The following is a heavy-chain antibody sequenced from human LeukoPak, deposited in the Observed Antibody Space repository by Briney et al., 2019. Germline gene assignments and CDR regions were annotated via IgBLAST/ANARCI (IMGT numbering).Heavy chain of an antibody. V-gene: IGHV1-2*02. CDR2: INPNSGGT. CDR3: ARGRYYYDSSGPDAFDI. D-gene: IGHD3-22*01. Sequence: ASVKVSCKASGYTFTGYYMHWVRQAPGQGLEWMGWINPNSGGTNYAQKFQGRVTMTRDTSISTAYMELSRLRSDDTAVYYCARGRYYYDSSGPDAFDIWGQGTMVTVSS. CDR1: GYTFTGYY. J-gene: IGHJ3*02.